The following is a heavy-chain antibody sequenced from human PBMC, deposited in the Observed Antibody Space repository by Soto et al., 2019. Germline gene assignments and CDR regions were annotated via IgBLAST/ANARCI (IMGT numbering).Heavy chain of an antibody. CDR3: AKGPAVIPRGAFDI. CDR2: ISGSGGST. Sequence: EVQLLESGGGLVQPGGSLRLSCAASGFTFSSYAMSWVRQAPGKGLEWVSAISGSGGSTDYAESVKGRFTISRDNSIDTVYPQMNSLRAEDTAVYYCAKGPAVIPRGAFDIWVQGTLVTVSS. CDR1: GFTFSSYA. V-gene: IGHV3-23*01. D-gene: IGHD3-16*02. J-gene: IGHJ3*02.